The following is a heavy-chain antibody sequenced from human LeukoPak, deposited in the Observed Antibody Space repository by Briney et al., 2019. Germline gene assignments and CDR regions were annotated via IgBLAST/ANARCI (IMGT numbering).Heavy chain of an antibody. D-gene: IGHD5-12*01. CDR1: EFTFSGYW. V-gene: IGHV3-7*02. CDR2: IKQDGSET. J-gene: IGHJ4*02. CDR3: ARAQWRRPDY. Sequence: PGGSLRLSCAASEFTFSGYWMSWFRQAPGKGLEWVATIKQDGSETDYVDSVKGRFTISRDNAKNSLYQQMNSLRIEDTAVYYCARAQWRRPDYWGQGTLVTVSS.